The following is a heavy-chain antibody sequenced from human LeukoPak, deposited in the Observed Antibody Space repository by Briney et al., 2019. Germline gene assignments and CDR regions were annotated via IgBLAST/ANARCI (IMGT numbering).Heavy chain of an antibody. Sequence: PGGSLRLSCAASGFTFSSYSMNWVRQAPGKGLEWVSYIGTSSSTIYYADSVNGRFTISRDNAKNSLYLQMNSLRDEDTAVYYCARHDYGGNSGDYWGQGTLVTVSS. CDR1: GFTFSSYS. CDR3: ARHDYGGNSGDY. V-gene: IGHV3-48*02. D-gene: IGHD4-23*01. J-gene: IGHJ4*02. CDR2: IGTSSSTI.